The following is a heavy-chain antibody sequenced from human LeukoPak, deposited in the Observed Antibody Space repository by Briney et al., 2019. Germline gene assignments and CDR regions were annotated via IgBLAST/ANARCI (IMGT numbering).Heavy chain of an antibody. V-gene: IGHV3-74*01. J-gene: IGHJ4*02. CDR2: IRSDGSDT. CDR1: GFTFSDTW. D-gene: IGHD6-13*01. Sequence: GGSLRLSCAASGFTFSDTWMHWVRQAPGKGLVWVSRIRSDGSDTRYAESVKGRFTISRDNAKNTLYLQMNSLRAEDTAVYYCAKERYSSSWYSSYFDYWGQGTLVTVSS. CDR3: AKERYSSSWYSSYFDY.